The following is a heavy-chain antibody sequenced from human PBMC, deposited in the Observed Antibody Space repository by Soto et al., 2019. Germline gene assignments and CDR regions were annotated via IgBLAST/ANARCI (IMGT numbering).Heavy chain of an antibody. Sequence: QVQLQESGPGLVKPSETLSLTCTVSGGSISSYYWSWIRQPPGKGLEWIGYIYYSGSTNYNPSLKSRVTISVDTSKNQFSLKLSSVTAADTAVYYCARVGYSSSSLQRNNWFDPWGQGTLVTVSS. J-gene: IGHJ5*02. V-gene: IGHV4-59*01. CDR1: GGSISSYY. CDR3: ARVGYSSSSLQRNNWFDP. CDR2: IYYSGST. D-gene: IGHD6-6*01.